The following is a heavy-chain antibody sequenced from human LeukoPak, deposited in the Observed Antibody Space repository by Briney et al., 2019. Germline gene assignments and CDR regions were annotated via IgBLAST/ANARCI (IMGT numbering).Heavy chain of an antibody. CDR3: ARDLGLRGVTNWFDP. CDR1: GYTFSSYL. Sequence: ASVKVSCKASGYTFSSYLMHWVRQAPGQGLEWMGIINPSGGSTSYAQTFQGRVTMTRDTSTSTVYMELSSLRPEDTAVYYCARDLGLRGVTNWFDPWGQGTLVTVSS. D-gene: IGHD3-10*01. CDR2: INPSGGST. V-gene: IGHV1-46*01. J-gene: IGHJ5*02.